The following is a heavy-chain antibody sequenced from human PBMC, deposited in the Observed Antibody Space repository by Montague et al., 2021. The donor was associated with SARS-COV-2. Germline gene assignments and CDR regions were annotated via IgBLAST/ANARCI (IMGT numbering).Heavy chain of an antibody. CDR1: GGSVGSSHYY. CDR3: ARVLYNWNYEHWFDT. Sequence: SETLSLTCTVSGGSVGSSHYYWAWIRQPPGKGLEWIGTIYYSGSTYYNPSPRSRVTIDVDASTNQFSLKLHSVTAADTAVYFCARVLYNWNYEHWFDTWGQGTLVTVSS. D-gene: IGHD1-7*01. J-gene: IGHJ5*02. V-gene: IGHV4-39*01. CDR2: IYYSGST.